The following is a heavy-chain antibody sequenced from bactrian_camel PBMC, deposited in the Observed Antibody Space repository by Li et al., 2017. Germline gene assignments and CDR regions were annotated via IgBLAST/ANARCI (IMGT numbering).Heavy chain of an antibody. CDR1: GYSNSRYC. Sequence: GLVQPGGSLRLSCAASGYSNSRYCMGWFRQAPGKPREGVARIDSDGRTSYAEYVKGRFTISQDNAKATLTLQMNRLKPEDTAMYYCAAGPWLTYTSCQHWPETSGERVGYWGQGTQVTVSS. D-gene: IGHD1*01. V-gene: IGHV3S26*01. CDR2: IDSDGRT. CDR3: AAGPWLTYTSCQHWPETSGERVGY. J-gene: IGHJ6*01.